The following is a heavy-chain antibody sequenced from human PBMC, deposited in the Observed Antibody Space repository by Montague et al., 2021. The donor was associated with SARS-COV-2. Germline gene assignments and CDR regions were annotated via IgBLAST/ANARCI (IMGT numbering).Heavy chain of an antibody. D-gene: IGHD2-21*01. CDR2: IFYNGST. J-gene: IGHJ5*01. V-gene: IGHV4-59*01. Sequence: SETLSLTCTLSFGSISTYYWSWIRQPPGKGLEWIGFIFYNGSTKXNPSLKRRVSISLDTSKSQFPLKLSSVTAADTAVYYCARQDAWAYCGDECYRGWFDSWGQGTLVTVSS. CDR1: FGSISTYY. CDR3: ARQDAWAYCGDECYRGWFDS.